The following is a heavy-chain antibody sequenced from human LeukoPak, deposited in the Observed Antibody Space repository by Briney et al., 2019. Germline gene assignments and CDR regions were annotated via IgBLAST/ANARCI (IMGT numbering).Heavy chain of an antibody. Sequence: GGSLRLSCAASGFTFSSYWMSWVRQAPGKGLEWVANIKQDGSEKYYVDSVKGRFTISRDNAKNYLYLQMNSLRAEDTAVYYCAREVSQWELLPAELYYFDYWGQGTLVTVSS. CDR3: AREVSQWELLPAELYYFDY. V-gene: IGHV3-7*01. J-gene: IGHJ4*02. D-gene: IGHD1-26*01. CDR2: IKQDGSEK. CDR1: GFTFSSYW.